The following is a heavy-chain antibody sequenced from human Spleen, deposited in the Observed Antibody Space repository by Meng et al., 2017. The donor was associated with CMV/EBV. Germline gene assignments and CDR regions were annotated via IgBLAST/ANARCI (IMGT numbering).Heavy chain of an antibody. CDR2: ISSSSSYI. Sequence: ESLKISCAASGFTFSSYSMNWVRQAPGKGLEWVSSISSSSSYIYYADSVKGRFTISRDNAKNSLYLHMYNLRAEDTAVYFCVLRAGYDWGPGTLVTVSS. V-gene: IGHV3-21*01. J-gene: IGHJ4*02. D-gene: IGHD5-12*01. CDR3: VLRAGYD. CDR1: GFTFSSYS.